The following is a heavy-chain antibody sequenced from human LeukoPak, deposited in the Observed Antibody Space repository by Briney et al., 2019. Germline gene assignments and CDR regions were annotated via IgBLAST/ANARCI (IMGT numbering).Heavy chain of an antibody. CDR3: ARVSRCSYGSFDY. CDR1: GFSFSSYW. D-gene: IGHD5-18*01. V-gene: IGHV3-7*01. Sequence: GGSLRLSCAASGFSFSSYWMSWVRQAPGKGLEWVANIKQDGSEKYYVDSVRGRFTISRDNAKNSLYLQMNSLRAEDTAVYYCARVSRCSYGSFDYWGQGTLVTVSS. CDR2: IKQDGSEK. J-gene: IGHJ4*02.